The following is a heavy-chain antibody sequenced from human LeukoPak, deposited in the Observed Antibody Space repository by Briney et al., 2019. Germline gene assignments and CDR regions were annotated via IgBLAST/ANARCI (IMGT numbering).Heavy chain of an antibody. V-gene: IGHV1-8*01. CDR2: MNPNSGNT. Sequence: GASVKVSCKASGYTFTSYDINWVRQAPGQGLEWMGWMNPNSGNTGYAQKFQGRVTMTRNTSISTAYMELSSLRSEDTAVYYCASAKAAAGTLPPGYWGQGTLVTVSS. CDR3: ASAKAAAGTLPPGY. J-gene: IGHJ4*02. D-gene: IGHD6-13*01. CDR1: GYTFTSYD.